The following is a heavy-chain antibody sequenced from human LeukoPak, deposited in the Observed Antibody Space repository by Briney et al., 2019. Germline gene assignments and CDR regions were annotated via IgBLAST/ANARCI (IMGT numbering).Heavy chain of an antibody. D-gene: IGHD4-11*01. J-gene: IGHJ5*02. Sequence: SQALSVTCTVPGGSIRGGGYYSSWTRQHPGKGLEWLGYIYYSGSTYYNPWLKSRVTISVDTSKNQCTLKLSSVTAADTAVYCCARGPSNYGWFDPLGQGTLVTVSS. V-gene: IGHV4-31*03. CDR1: GGSIRGGGYY. CDR2: IYYSGST. CDR3: ARGPSNYGWFDP.